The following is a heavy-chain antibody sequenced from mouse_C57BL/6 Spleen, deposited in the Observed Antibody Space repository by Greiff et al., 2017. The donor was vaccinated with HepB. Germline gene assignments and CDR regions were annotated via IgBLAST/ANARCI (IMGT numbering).Heavy chain of an antibody. V-gene: IGHV1-64*01. D-gene: IGHD1-1*01. CDR2: IHPNSGST. Sequence: QVQLQQPGAELVKPGASVKLSCKASGYTFTSYWMHWVKQRPGQGLEWIGMIHPNSGSTNYNEKFKSKATLTVDKSSSTAYMQLSSLTSGDSAVYYWASPPITAVVAYYAMDYWGQGTSVTVSS. J-gene: IGHJ4*01. CDR3: ASPPITAVVAYYAMDY. CDR1: GYTFTSYW.